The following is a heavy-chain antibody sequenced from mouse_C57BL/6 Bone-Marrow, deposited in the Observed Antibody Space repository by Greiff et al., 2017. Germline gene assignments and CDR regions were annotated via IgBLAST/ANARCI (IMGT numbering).Heavy chain of an antibody. Sequence: DVKLVESVAELVRPGASVKLSCTASGFNIKNTYMHWVKQRPEQGLEWIGRIDPANGNTKYAPKFQGKATISADTSSNTAYLQLSSLTSEDTAISSCAPYYGSSYNYWGRGTALTVSS. CDR2: IDPANGNT. J-gene: IGHJ2*01. D-gene: IGHD1-1*01. CDR3: APYYGSSYNY. V-gene: IGHV14-3*01. CDR1: GFNIKNTY.